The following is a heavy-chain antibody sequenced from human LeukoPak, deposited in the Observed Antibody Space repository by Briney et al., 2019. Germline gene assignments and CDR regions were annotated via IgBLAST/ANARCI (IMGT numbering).Heavy chain of an antibody. Sequence: LAGGSLRLSCAASGFTFSSYWRNWARQAPGKGLEWVASINHNGNVNYYVDSVKGRFTISRDNAKNSLYLQMGNLRAEHTAVYFCARAGGLDVWGQGATVPVSS. CDR2: INHNGNVN. CDR1: GFTFSSYW. CDR3: ARAGGLDV. J-gene: IGHJ6*02. V-gene: IGHV3-7*03.